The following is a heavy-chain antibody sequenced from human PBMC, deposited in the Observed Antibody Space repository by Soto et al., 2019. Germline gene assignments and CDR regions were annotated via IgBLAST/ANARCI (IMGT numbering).Heavy chain of an antibody. Sequence: LRLSCAASGFTVSSNYMSWVRQAPGKGLEWVSVIYSGGSTYYADSVKGRFTISRDNSKNTVHLQMNSLRAEDTAVYYCAREWELPNYYGMDVWGQGTTVTVSS. V-gene: IGHV3-53*01. CDR1: GFTVSSNY. CDR3: AREWELPNYYGMDV. CDR2: IYSGGST. J-gene: IGHJ6*02. D-gene: IGHD1-26*01.